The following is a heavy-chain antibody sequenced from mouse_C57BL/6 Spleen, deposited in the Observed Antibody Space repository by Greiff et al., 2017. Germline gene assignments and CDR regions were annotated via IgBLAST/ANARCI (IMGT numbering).Heavy chain of an antibody. Sequence: QVQLKESGAELVRPGASVKLSCKASGYTFTDYYINWVKQRPGQGLEWIARIYPGSGNTYYNEKFKGKATLTAEKSSSTAYMQLSSLTSEDSAVYFCARWDGNHAMDYWGQGTSVTVSS. CDR3: ARWDGNHAMDY. D-gene: IGHD2-1*01. CDR1: GYTFTDYY. V-gene: IGHV1-76*01. J-gene: IGHJ4*01. CDR2: IYPGSGNT.